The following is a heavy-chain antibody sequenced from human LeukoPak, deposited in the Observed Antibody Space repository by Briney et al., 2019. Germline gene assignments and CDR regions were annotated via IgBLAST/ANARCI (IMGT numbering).Heavy chain of an antibody. J-gene: IGHJ6*03. CDR2: IYSDNT. CDR1: GFTVSSNS. D-gene: IGHD1-26*01. V-gene: IGHV3-53*01. Sequence: PGGSLRLSCTVSGFTVSSNSMSWVRQAPGKGLEWVSFIYSDNTHYSDSVKGRFTISRDNAKNSLYLQMDSLRVEDTAEYYCARDPYSGNYGAYYYYYMDVWGKGTTVTVSS. CDR3: ARDPYSGNYGAYYYYYMDV.